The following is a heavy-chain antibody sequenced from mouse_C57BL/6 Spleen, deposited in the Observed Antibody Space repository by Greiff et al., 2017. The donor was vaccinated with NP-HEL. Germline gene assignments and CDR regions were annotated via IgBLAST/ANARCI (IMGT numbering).Heavy chain of an antibody. CDR3: ARGSGYYGY. D-gene: IGHD1-1*01. CDR1: GYTFTSYW. CDR2: IDPSDSET. J-gene: IGHJ2*01. Sequence: QVQLQQPGAELVRPGSSVKLSCKASGYTFTSYWMHWVKQRPIQGLEWIGNIDPSDSETHYNQKFKDKATLTVDKSSSTAYMQLSSLTSEDSAVDYCARGSGYYGYWGQGTTLTVSS. V-gene: IGHV1-52*01.